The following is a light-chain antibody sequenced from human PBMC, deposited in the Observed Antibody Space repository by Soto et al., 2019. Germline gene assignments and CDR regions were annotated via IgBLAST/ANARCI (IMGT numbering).Light chain of an antibody. CDR2: LTS. V-gene: IGKV3-15*01. Sequence: EIVMTQSPATLSVSPGERATLSCRASQNVNSNLAWYQQKPGQAPRLLIYLTSTRATGIPARFSGSGSGTEFTLTISSLQSEDFAVYYCQQYNKWPPRTFGGGTKVEIK. J-gene: IGKJ4*01. CDR3: QQYNKWPPRT. CDR1: QNVNSN.